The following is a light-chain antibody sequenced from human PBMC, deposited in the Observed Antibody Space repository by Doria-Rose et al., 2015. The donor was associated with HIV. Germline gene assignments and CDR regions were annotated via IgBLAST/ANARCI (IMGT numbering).Light chain of an antibody. CDR2: DGS. CDR3: HQYGTSWT. Sequence: TQSPGTLSLSPGERATLSCMASQSFSSNYLAWYQQKPGQAPSLLIYDGSTRATGIPDRFSASGSGTDFTLTINRLEPEDFALYYCHQYGTSWTFGQGTKVEI. CDR1: QSFSSNY. V-gene: IGKV3-20*01. J-gene: IGKJ1*01.